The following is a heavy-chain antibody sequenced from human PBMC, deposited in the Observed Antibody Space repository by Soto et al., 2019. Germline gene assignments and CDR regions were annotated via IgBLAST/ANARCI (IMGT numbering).Heavy chain of an antibody. CDR2: INHSGST. CDR1: GGSFSGYY. D-gene: IGHD2-2*01. V-gene: IGHV4-34*01. CDR3: AGEYCSSTSCLLDY. Sequence: QVQLQQWGAGLLKPSETLSLTCAVYGGSFSGYYWSWIRQPPGKGLEWIGEINHSGSTNYNPSPKSRVTISVDTAKNQFSLKLSSVTAADTAVYYCAGEYCSSTSCLLDYWGQGTLVTVSS. J-gene: IGHJ4*02.